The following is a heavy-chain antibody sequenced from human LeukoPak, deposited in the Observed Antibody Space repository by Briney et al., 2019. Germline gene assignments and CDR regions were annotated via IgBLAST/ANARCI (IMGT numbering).Heavy chain of an antibody. CDR1: GLTFSTSG. Sequence: GGSLRLSCTASGLTFSTSGFNWVRQAPGKGLEWVASIGPTGSDRYHADSIKGRFTISRDNADNFLYLQMNSLRAEDTAVYYCARSYSSSSTFDYWGQGTLVTVSS. CDR3: ARSYSSSSTFDY. CDR2: IGPTGSDR. D-gene: IGHD6-6*01. V-gene: IGHV3-21*06. J-gene: IGHJ4*02.